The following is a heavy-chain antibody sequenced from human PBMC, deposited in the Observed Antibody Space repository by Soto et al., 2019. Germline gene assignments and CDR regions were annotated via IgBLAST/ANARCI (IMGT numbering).Heavy chain of an antibody. CDR1: GFTFSAYA. J-gene: IGHJ4*02. CDR3: AKETYRPGITVFGVGGH. Sequence: GGSLRLSCAASGFTFSAYAMTWVRQAPGKGLEWVSTISGSGDNTYFADSLKGRFTISRDDSRNTLYLQMNSLRAEDTAVYYCAKETYRPGITVFGVGGHWDQGTLVTVSS. V-gene: IGHV3-23*01. D-gene: IGHD3-3*01. CDR2: ISGSGDNT.